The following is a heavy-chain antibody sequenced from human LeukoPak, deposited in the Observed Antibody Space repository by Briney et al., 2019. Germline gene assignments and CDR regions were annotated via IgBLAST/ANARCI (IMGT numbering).Heavy chain of an antibody. CDR2: STTSGNT. Sequence: GGSLRLSCAASGFTFSSFPMSWVRQAPGKGLEWVSASTTSGNTYYVDSVKGRFTISRDKSKNSLYLQMNSLRIEDTAVYYCAKVRVYGDYAFDIWGQGTMVTVSS. CDR1: GFTFSSFP. V-gene: IGHV3-23*01. D-gene: IGHD4-17*01. CDR3: AKVRVYGDYAFDI. J-gene: IGHJ3*02.